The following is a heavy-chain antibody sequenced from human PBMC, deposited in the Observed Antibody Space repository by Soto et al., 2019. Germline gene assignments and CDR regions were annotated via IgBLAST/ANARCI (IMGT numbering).Heavy chain of an antibody. D-gene: IGHD3-10*01. CDR3: LSAGSAVS. V-gene: IGHV3-7*05. J-gene: IGHJ4*02. CDR1: GFTLSNYW. Sequence: EVQLVESGGGLVQPGGSLRLSCAASGFTLSNYWMTWVRQAPGKGLEWVANINYDGSEKNYVDSVKGRFTISRYNTRNSLALQMNTLRVEDTAVYYCLSAGSAVSWGQGTLVTVSS. CDR2: INYDGSEK.